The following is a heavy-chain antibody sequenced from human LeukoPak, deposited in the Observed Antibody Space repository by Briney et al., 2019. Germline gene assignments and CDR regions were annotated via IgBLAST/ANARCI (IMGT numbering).Heavy chain of an antibody. D-gene: IGHD3-10*01. CDR3: ARDPNAYGPGYFDL. Sequence: ASVKVSCKASGYTFTSYGFSWVRQAPGQGLEWMGWINPNSGGTNYAQKFQGRVTMTRDTSISTAYMELSRLRSDDTAVYYCARDPNAYGPGYFDLWGRGTLVTVSS. J-gene: IGHJ2*01. V-gene: IGHV1-2*02. CDR2: INPNSGGT. CDR1: GYTFTSYG.